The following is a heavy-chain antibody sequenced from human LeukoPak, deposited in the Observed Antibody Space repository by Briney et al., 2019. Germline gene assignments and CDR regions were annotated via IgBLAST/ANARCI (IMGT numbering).Heavy chain of an antibody. V-gene: IGHV1-8*01. CDR1: GYTFTSYD. D-gene: IGHD5-24*01. J-gene: IGHJ4*02. Sequence: ASVKVSCKASGYTFTSYDINWVRQATGQGLEWMGWMNPNSGNTGYAQKFQGRVTMTRNASISTAYMELSSLRSEDTAVYYCARGFGGATTKSFDYWGQGTLVTVSS. CDR3: ARGFGGATTKSFDY. CDR2: MNPNSGNT.